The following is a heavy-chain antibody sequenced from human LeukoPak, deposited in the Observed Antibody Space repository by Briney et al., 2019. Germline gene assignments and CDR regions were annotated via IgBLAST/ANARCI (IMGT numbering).Heavy chain of an antibody. V-gene: IGHV2-5*02. D-gene: IGHD3-22*01. CDR2: IYWDDDK. CDR1: GFSLSTSGVG. Sequence: SGPTLVKPTQTLTLTCTFSGFSLSTSGVGVGWIRQPPGKALEWLALIYWDDDKRYSPSLKSRLTITKDTSKNQVVLTMTTMDPVDTATYYCAHRAYYYDSSGHADAFDIWGQGTMVTVSS. J-gene: IGHJ3*02. CDR3: AHRAYYYDSSGHADAFDI.